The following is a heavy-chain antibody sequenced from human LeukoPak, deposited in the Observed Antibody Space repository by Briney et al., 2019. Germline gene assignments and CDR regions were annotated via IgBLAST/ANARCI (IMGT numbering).Heavy chain of an antibody. Sequence: SETLSLTCAVYGGSFSGHYWSWIRQPPGKGLEWIGEINHSGSPNYNPSLKSRVTISVDTSKNQFSLKLSSVTAADTAVYYCARPSTAYDSSGYYYTPFDYWGQGNLVTVSS. D-gene: IGHD3-22*01. V-gene: IGHV4-34*01. CDR3: ARPSTAYDSSGYYYTPFDY. CDR1: GGSFSGHY. J-gene: IGHJ4*02. CDR2: INHSGSP.